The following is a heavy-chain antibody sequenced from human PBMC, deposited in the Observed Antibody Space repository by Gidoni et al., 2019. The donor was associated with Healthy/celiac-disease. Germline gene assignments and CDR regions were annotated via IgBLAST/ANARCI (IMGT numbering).Heavy chain of an antibody. D-gene: IGHD5-18*01. V-gene: IGHV3-49*04. CDR2: IRSKAYGGTT. Sequence: EVQLVESGGGLVQPGRSLRLSCTASGFTFGDSAMSWVRQAPGKGLEWVGFIRSKAYGGTTEYAASVKGRFTISRDDSKSIAYLQMNSLKTEDTAVYYCTRDERLSIQPPLDYYYYGMDVWGQGTTVTVSS. CDR3: TRDERLSIQPPLDYYYYGMDV. CDR1: GFTFGDSA. J-gene: IGHJ6*02.